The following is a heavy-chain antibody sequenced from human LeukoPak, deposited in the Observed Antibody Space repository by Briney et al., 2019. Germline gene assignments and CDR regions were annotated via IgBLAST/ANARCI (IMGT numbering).Heavy chain of an antibody. J-gene: IGHJ5*02. Sequence: ASVKLSCKAFGYTFTGYWMHWVRQAPGQGPEWMGVISPSGSSTIYAQKFKGRVTLTRDMSTSTDYLELSSLRSEDTAVYYCARDNSVRDEAWWFNPWGQGTLVAVFS. CDR1: GYTFTGYW. CDR2: ISPSGSST. V-gene: IGHV1-46*01. CDR3: ARDNSVRDEAWWFNP. D-gene: IGHD5-24*01.